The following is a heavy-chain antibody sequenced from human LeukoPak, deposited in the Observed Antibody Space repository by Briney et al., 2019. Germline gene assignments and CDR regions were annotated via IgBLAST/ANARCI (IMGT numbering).Heavy chain of an antibody. D-gene: IGHD6-19*01. J-gene: IGHJ4*02. CDR1: GYTFTGYY. Sequence: VASVKVSCKASGYTFTGYYMHWVRQAPGQGLEWMGWINPNSGGTNYAQKFQGRVTMTRDTSISTAYMELSRLRSDDTAVYYCATVGEEYSSGWYYFDYWGQGTLVTVSS. CDR2: INPNSGGT. CDR3: ATVGEEYSSGWYYFDY. V-gene: IGHV1-2*02.